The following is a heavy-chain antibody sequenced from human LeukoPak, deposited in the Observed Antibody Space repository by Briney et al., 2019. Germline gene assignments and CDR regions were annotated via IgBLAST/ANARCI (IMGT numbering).Heavy chain of an antibody. CDR2: IIPIFGTA. Sequence: ASVKVSCKASGGTFSSYAISWVRQAPGQGLEWMGGIIPIFGTANYAQKFQGRVTITADESTSTAYMELSSLRSEDTAVYYCAREGVAAAGHAEYFQHWGQGTLVTVSS. V-gene: IGHV1-69*13. CDR3: AREGVAAAGHAEYFQH. D-gene: IGHD6-13*01. J-gene: IGHJ1*01. CDR1: GGTFSSYA.